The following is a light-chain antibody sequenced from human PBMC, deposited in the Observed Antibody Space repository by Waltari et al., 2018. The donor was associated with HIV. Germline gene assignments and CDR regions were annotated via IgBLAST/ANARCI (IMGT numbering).Light chain of an antibody. CDR3: GSWDSNLTVWV. Sequence: QSVLTQPPSVSAAPGQKVTISCSGSSSNIGNNYVSWYQHLPGTAPKLLIFENDRRPPGIPDRVSGSKSGTSTTLGITGLQTGDEASYYGGSWDSNLTVWVFGGGTKLTVL. V-gene: IGLV1-51*01. CDR2: END. CDR1: SSNIGNNY. J-gene: IGLJ3*02.